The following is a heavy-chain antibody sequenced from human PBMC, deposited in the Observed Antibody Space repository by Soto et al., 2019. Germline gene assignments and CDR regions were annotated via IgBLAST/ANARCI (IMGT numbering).Heavy chain of an antibody. V-gene: IGHV3-23*01. CDR1: GFAFSDYS. Sequence: DVQLLESGGGVVQSGGSLRLSCSASGFAFSDYSMHWVRQAPGKGPEWVSAISGGGGNTYYAGSVNGRFTISRDNSRNTLYLQMHSLRDDDTALDYCAKETYGSGWTLDSWGQGTRATVSS. CDR2: ISGGGGNT. CDR3: AKETYGSGWTLDS. J-gene: IGHJ4*02. D-gene: IGHD6-19*01.